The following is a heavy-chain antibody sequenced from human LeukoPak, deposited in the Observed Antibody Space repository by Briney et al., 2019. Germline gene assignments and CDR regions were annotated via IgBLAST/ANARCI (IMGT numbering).Heavy chain of an antibody. CDR2: ISENSGDT. V-gene: IGHV3-21*05. CDR1: GFTFSSFN. CDR3: AREPYYYDSSGYYIPGGFDI. Sequence: GGSLRLSCAASGFTFSSFNMNWVRKAPGKGLEWLSYISENSGDTNYADSVKGRFTVSRDNAKNSLYLQMNSLRAEDTAVYYCAREPYYYDSSGYYIPGGFDIWGQGTMVTVSS. D-gene: IGHD3-22*01. J-gene: IGHJ3*02.